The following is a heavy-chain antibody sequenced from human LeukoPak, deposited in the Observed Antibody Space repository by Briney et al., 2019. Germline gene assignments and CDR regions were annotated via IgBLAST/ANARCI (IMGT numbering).Heavy chain of an antibody. V-gene: IGHV4-59*01. CDR3: ARGSAPNWFDP. CDR1: GGSISSYY. J-gene: IGHJ5*02. Sequence: SETLSLTCTVSGGSISSYYWSWIRQPPGKGLEWIGYIYYSGSTNYNPSLKSRVTISVDTSKNQFSLKLSSVTAADTAVYYCARGSAPNWFDPWGQGTLVTVSS. CDR2: IYYSGST. D-gene: IGHD2-15*01.